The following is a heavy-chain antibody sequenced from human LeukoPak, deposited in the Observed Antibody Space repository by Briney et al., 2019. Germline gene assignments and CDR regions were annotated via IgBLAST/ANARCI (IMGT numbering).Heavy chain of an antibody. CDR1: GGSFSGYY. D-gene: IGHD4-23*01. CDR3: ASGGGNRPPDY. J-gene: IGHJ4*02. V-gene: IGHV4-34*01. Sequence: SETLSLTCAVYGGSFSGYYWSWIRQPPGKGLEWIGEINHSGSTNYNPSLKSRVTISVDTSKNQFSLKLSSVTAADTAVYYCASGGGNRPPDYWGQGTLVTVSS. CDR2: INHSGST.